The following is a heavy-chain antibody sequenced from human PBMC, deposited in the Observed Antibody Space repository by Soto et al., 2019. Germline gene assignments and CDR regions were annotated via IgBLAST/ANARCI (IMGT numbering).Heavy chain of an antibody. J-gene: IGHJ5*02. CDR3: AKNQEALQAYTGGWFDP. D-gene: IGHD2-2*02. V-gene: IGHV4-4*02. CDR1: GDSISSNNW. CDR2: VYHSGST. Sequence: QVQLQESGPGLVKPSGTLSLTCAVSGDSISSNNWWSWVRQPPGKGLEWIGEVYHSGSTHYNPSLKSRVTIAVDKSKNQFSLRLSSGTAADTAVYYCAKNQEALQAYTGGWFDPWGPGTLVTVSS.